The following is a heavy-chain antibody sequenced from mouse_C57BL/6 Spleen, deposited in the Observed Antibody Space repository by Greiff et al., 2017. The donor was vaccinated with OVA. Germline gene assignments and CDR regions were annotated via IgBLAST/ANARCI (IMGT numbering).Heavy chain of an antibody. Sequence: QVQLQQSDAELVKPGASVKISCKASGYTFTDYTIHWMKQRPEQGLAWIGYIYPRDGSTKYNEKFKGKATLTADKSSSTAYMQLNSLTSEDSAVYFCARFGWDGERYYFDYWGQGTTLTVSS. CDR1: GYTFTDYT. J-gene: IGHJ2*01. D-gene: IGHD4-1*01. V-gene: IGHV1-78*01. CDR2: IYPRDGST. CDR3: ARFGWDGERYYFDY.